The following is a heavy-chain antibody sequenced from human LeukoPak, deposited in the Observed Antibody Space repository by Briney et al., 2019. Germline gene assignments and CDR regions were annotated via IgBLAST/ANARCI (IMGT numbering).Heavy chain of an antibody. CDR3: VRDFSTVTTAYLHH. V-gene: IGHV3-21*04. J-gene: IGHJ1*01. CDR2: ISSSSRHI. Sequence: PGGSLRLSCAASGFTFSSYSMNWVRQAPGKGLEGVPSISSSSRHIYYADSVKGRFTIFRDDAKNSLFLQMDSLRVEDTAMYYCVRDFSTVTTAYLHHWGQGTLLTVSS. CDR1: GFTFSSYS. D-gene: IGHD4-17*01.